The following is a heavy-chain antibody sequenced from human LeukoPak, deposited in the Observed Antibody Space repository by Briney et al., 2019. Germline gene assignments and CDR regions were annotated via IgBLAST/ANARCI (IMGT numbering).Heavy chain of an antibody. V-gene: IGHV3-23*01. CDR2: ITGDGVGT. D-gene: IGHD4-17*01. CDR1: GFTFSNYA. J-gene: IGHJ3*01. Sequence: SGGSLRPSCAGSGFTFSNYAMIWVRQAPGRGLEWVSAITGDGVGTRYADSVKGRFTVSRDNFKNTLYLQMNSLRAGDTAVYYCAEDPNGDYVGAFDFWGQGTLVTVSS. CDR3: AEDPNGDYVGAFDF.